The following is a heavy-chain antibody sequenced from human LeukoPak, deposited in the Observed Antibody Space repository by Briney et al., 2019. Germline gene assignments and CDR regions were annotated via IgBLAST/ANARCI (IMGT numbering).Heavy chain of an antibody. Sequence: SETLSLTCTVSGGSINKYYWGWIRQPPAKGLEGIGDINDSGTTKYNPTLKSRVTISIDSSKRQFSLKVKSVTAADTAVYYCARLPLGAFGEVLNFDYWGQGTPVTVSS. CDR2: INDSGTT. CDR1: GGSINKYY. CDR3: ARLPLGAFGEVLNFDY. V-gene: IGHV4-34*01. J-gene: IGHJ4*02. D-gene: IGHD3-10*01.